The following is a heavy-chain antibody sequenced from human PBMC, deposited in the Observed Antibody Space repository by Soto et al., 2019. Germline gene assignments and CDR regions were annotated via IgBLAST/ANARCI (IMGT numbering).Heavy chain of an antibody. D-gene: IGHD4-4*01. V-gene: IGHV3-30-3*01. CDR2: ISYDGSNK. CDR3: ARPLWRDDYNWGYFDL. J-gene: IGHJ2*01. Sequence: GGSLRLSCAASGFTFSSYAMHRVRQAPGKGLEWVAVISYDGSNKYYADSVKGRFTISRDNSKNTLYLQMNSLRLEDTAVYYCARPLWRDDYNWGYFDLWGRGTLVTVSS. CDR1: GFTFSSYA.